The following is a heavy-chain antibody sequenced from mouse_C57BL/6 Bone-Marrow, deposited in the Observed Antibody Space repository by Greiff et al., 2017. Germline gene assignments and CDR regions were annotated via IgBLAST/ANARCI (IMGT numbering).Heavy chain of an antibody. CDR3: ARRRTAQASFDY. V-gene: IGHV1-52*01. J-gene: IGHJ2*01. CDR1: GYTFTSYW. Sequence: QVQLQQPGAELVRPGSSVKLSCKASGYTFTSYWMHWVKQRPIQGLEWIGNIDPSDSENHYNQKFKDKATLTVDKSSSKAYMQLSSLPSEDSEVYYCARRRTAQASFDYWGQGTTLTVSS. D-gene: IGHD3-2*02. CDR2: IDPSDSEN.